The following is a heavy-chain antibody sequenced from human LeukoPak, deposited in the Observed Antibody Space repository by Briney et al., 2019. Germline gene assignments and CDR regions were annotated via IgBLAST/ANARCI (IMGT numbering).Heavy chain of an antibody. D-gene: IGHD7-27*01. V-gene: IGHV4-34*01. Sequence: ASETLFLTCAVYGGSFSGYYWSWIRQPPGKGLEWIGEINHSGSTNYNPSLKSRVTISVDTSKNQFSLKLSSVTAADTAVYYCARGPPLTGDRRDFDYWGQGTLVTVSS. CDR3: ARGPPLTGDRRDFDY. CDR1: GGSFSGYY. J-gene: IGHJ4*02. CDR2: INHSGST.